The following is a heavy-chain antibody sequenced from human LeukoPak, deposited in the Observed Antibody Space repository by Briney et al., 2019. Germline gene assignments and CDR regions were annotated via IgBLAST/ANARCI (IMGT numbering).Heavy chain of an antibody. V-gene: IGHV4-34*01. J-gene: IGHJ4*02. CDR1: GGSFSGYY. Sequence: SETLSLTCAVYGGSFSGYYWSWIRQPPGKGLEWIGEINHSGSTNYNPSLKSRVTISVDTSKNQFSLKLSSVTAADTAVYYCAREDYGSGSSPPCFDYWGQGALVTVSS. CDR2: INHSGST. D-gene: IGHD3-10*01. CDR3: AREDYGSGSSPPCFDY.